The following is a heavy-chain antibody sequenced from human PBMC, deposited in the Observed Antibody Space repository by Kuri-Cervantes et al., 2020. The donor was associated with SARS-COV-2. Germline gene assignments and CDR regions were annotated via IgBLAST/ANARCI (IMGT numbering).Heavy chain of an antibody. Sequence: SQTLSLTCAVYGGSFSGYYWSWIRQPPGKGLEWIGEINHSGSTNYNPSLKSRVTISVDTSKNQFSLKLSSVTAADTAVYYCARGGGGQLDFDYWGQGTLVTVS. V-gene: IGHV4-34*01. CDR2: INHSGST. CDR1: GGSFSGYY. CDR3: ARGGGGQLDFDY. D-gene: IGHD6-13*01. J-gene: IGHJ4*02.